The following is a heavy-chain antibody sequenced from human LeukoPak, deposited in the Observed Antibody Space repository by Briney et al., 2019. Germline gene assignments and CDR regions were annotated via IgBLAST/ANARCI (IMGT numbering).Heavy chain of an antibody. D-gene: IGHD5-12*01. CDR2: IYSSGST. V-gene: IGHV4-4*07. J-gene: IGHJ3*02. CDR3: ARDLLHRGYAFDI. CDR1: GGSFSGYY. Sequence: SETLSLTCAVYGGSFSGYYWGWIRQPAGKGLEWIGRIYSSGSTNYNPSLKSRVTMSVDTSRNQFSLNLTSVTAADTAIYYCARDLLHRGYAFDIWGQGTMVTVSS.